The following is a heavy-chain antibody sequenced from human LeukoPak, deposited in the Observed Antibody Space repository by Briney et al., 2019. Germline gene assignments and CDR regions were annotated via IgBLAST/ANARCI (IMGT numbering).Heavy chain of an antibody. Sequence: SETLSLTCIVSGGAIRNYYWNWIRQSPGKGLEWIGFIHYSGSTYYRPTLKSRVTMSVDTSKNQFSLKLTSVTAADTAVYYCARGGDSSGYLNHYYYGMDVWGQGTTVTVSS. J-gene: IGHJ6*02. CDR2: IHYSGST. CDR3: ARGGDSSGYLNHYYYGMDV. CDR1: GGAIRNYY. D-gene: IGHD5-18*01. V-gene: IGHV4-59*01.